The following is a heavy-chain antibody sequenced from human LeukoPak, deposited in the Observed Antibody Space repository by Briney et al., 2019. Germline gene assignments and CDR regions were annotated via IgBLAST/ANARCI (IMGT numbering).Heavy chain of an antibody. D-gene: IGHD6-13*01. CDR2: IYHSGST. CDR3: ARFGGWYSSSWDHNWFDP. V-gene: IGHV4-38-2*02. CDR1: GYSISSGYY. J-gene: IGHJ5*02. Sequence: SETLSLTCTVSGYSISSGYYWGWIRQPPGKGLEWIGSIYHSGSTYYNPSLKSRVTISVDTSKNQFSLKLSSVTAADTAVYYCARFGGWYSSSWDHNWFDPWGQETLVTVSS.